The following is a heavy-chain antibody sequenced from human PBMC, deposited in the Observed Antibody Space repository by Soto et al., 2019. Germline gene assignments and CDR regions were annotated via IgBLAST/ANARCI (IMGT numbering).Heavy chain of an antibody. V-gene: IGHV3-33*01. Sequence: QVQLVESGGGVVQPGRSLRLSCDVSGFSLGSYGMHWVRQAPGKGLEWVAVIGFDGKNENYGDSVKGRFTVSRDNSRNTRDLQMNSRRVEDTAVYFGAREIGYRGPWPAYWGQGTLVTVSS. J-gene: IGHJ4*02. D-gene: IGHD2-15*01. CDR3: AREIGYRGPWPAY. CDR2: IGFDGKNE. CDR1: GFSLGSYG.